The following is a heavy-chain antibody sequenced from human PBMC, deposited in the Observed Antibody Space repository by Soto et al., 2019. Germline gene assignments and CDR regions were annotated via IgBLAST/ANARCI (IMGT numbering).Heavy chain of an antibody. CDR2: IYYSGST. CDR1: GGSISSYY. D-gene: IGHD6-6*01. CDR3: AREGGSSLVYRYFDY. Sequence: SETLSLTCSVSGGSISSYYWSWIRQPPGKGLEWIGYIYYSGSTNYNPSLKSRVTISVDTSKNQFSLKLSSVTAADTAVYYCAREGGSSLVYRYFDYWGQGTLVTVSS. J-gene: IGHJ4*02. V-gene: IGHV4-59*01.